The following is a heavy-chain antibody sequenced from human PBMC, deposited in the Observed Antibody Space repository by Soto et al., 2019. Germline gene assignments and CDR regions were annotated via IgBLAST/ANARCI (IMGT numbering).Heavy chain of an antibody. D-gene: IGHD3-22*01. V-gene: IGHV4-34*01. J-gene: IGHJ4*02. Sequence: SETLSLTCAVYGGSFSGYYWSWIRQPPGKGLEWIGEINHSGSTNHNPSLKSRVTISVDTSKDQFSLKLSPVTAADTAVYYCAIRQYYYDSSGYYHFDYWGQGTLVTVSS. CDR1: GGSFSGYY. CDR2: INHSGST. CDR3: AIRQYYYDSSGYYHFDY.